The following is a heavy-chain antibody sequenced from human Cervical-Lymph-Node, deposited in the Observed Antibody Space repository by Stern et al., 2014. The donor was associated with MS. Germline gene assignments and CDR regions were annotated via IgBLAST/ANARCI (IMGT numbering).Heavy chain of an antibody. V-gene: IGHV1-18*01. CDR2: ISAYNGNT. J-gene: IGHJ6*02. Sequence: VQPVESGAEVKKPGASGTVSCKASGYTFTSYGVNWGPQAPGQGLEGMGWISAYNGNTDYAQKFQGRVTVTTDTSTTTVYMELRSLRSDDTAFYYCARDSSSSWPLYGMDVWGQGTTVTVSS. CDR1: GYTFTSYG. D-gene: IGHD2-2*01. CDR3: ARDSSSSWPLYGMDV.